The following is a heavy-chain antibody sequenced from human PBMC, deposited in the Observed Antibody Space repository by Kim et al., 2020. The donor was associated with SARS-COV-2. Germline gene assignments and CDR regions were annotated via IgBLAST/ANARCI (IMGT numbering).Heavy chain of an antibody. D-gene: IGHD6-19*01. V-gene: IGHV3-30*07. CDR3: ARDLGASGGGWLDS. J-gene: IGHJ4*02. Sequence: AGFVTGRFTIARDDSKNTVHLQMNSLRDEDTAGYYCARDLGASGGGWLDSWGQGTLLTVSS.